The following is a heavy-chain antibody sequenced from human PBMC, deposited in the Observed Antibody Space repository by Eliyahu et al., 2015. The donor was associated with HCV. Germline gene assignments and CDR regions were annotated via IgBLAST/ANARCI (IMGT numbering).Heavy chain of an antibody. V-gene: IGHV2-5*01. J-gene: IGHJ4*02. Sequence: QITLKESGPTLVKPTQTLTLTCTFSGFSLSTSGVGVGWIRQPPGKALEWLALIYWNDDKRYSPSLKSRLTITKDTSKNQVVLTMTNMDPVDTATYYCAHRVPDYDFWSGYTEYPNFDYWGQGTLVTVSS. CDR3: AHRVPDYDFWSGYTEYPNFDY. D-gene: IGHD3-3*01. CDR1: GFSLSTSGVG. CDR2: IYWNDDK.